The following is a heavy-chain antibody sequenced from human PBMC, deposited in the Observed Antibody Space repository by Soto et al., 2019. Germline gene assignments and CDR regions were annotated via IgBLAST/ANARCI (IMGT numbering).Heavy chain of an antibody. V-gene: IGHV1-69*06. D-gene: IGHD3-3*01. J-gene: IGHJ4*02. Sequence: SVKVSCKASGGTLSRFISYPINWVRQAPGQGLEWMGGIVPNIGTVNYAQKFQGRLTITADKSTGTAYMELSNLRSEDTALYYCARRDTSGFLRYFDNWGQGTLVTVSS. CDR1: GGTLSRFISYP. CDR3: ARRDTSGFLRYFDN. CDR2: IVPNIGTV.